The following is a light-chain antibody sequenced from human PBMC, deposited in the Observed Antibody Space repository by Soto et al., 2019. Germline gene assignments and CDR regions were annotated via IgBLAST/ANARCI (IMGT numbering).Light chain of an antibody. CDR3: QQYGLQGT. CDR1: QTISSW. J-gene: IGKJ1*01. Sequence: DIQMTQSPSTLSGSVGDGVTITCRASQTISSWLAWYQQKPGKAPKLLIYKASTLKSGVPSRFSGSGSGTEFTLTISSLQPDDSATYYCQQYGLQGTFGQGTKVDIK. V-gene: IGKV1-5*03. CDR2: KAS.